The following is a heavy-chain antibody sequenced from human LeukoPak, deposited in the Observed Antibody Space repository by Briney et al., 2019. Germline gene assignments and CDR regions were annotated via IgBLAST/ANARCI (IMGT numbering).Heavy chain of an antibody. Sequence: SETLSLTCAVYGGSFSGYYWSWIRQPLGKGLEWIGEINHSGSTNYNPSLKSRVTISVDTSKNQFSLKLSSVTAADTAVYYCARVSSIVVVTPLGAFDIWGQGTMVTVSS. CDR1: GGSFSGYY. CDR3: ARVSSIVVVTPLGAFDI. CDR2: INHSGST. D-gene: IGHD2-21*02. V-gene: IGHV4-34*01. J-gene: IGHJ3*02.